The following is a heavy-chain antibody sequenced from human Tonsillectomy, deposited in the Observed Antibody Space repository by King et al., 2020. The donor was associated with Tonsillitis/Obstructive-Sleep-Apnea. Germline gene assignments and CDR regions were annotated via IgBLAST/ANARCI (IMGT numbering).Heavy chain of an antibody. Sequence: VQLVESGGGVVQPGRSLRLSCAASGFTFSSYGMHWVRQAPGKGLEWVAVIWYDGSNKYYADSVKGRFTISRDNSKNTLYLQMNSLRAEDTAVYYCARDYGTDGDGYNYFHWGYYYYGMDVWGQGTTVTVSS. CDR1: GFTFSSYG. J-gene: IGHJ6*02. CDR3: ARDYGTDGDGYNYFHWGYYYYGMDV. V-gene: IGHV3-33*01. CDR2: IWYDGSNK. D-gene: IGHD5-24*01.